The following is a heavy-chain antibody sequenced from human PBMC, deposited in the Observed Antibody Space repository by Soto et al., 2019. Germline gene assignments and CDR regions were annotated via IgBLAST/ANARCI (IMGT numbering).Heavy chain of an antibody. CDR1: GVSYSVISYC. Sequence: PSETLSLTCSVSGVSYSVISYCRGWGRQPPGKGLELIGGIFYTGTTYYSPSLKDRVTMSMDTSKNSFSVNLTSVTAADTAVYFCARLVVVAPVANVWGQGTLVTVSS. V-gene: IGHV4-39*02. CDR3: ARLVVVAPVANV. CDR2: IFYTGTT. D-gene: IGHD2-2*01. J-gene: IGHJ4*02.